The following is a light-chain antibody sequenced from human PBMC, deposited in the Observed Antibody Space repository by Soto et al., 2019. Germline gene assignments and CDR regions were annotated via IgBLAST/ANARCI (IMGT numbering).Light chain of an antibody. Sequence: EIVLTQSPGTLSLSPGERATLSCRASQSVTSSYLAWYQQKPGQAPRPLIYGASSRVTGIPDRFSGSGSGTDFTLTISRLEPEDFAVYYCQQYGSPSRTFGQGTKVEIK. J-gene: IGKJ1*01. V-gene: IGKV3-20*01. CDR3: QQYGSPSRT. CDR2: GAS. CDR1: QSVTSSY.